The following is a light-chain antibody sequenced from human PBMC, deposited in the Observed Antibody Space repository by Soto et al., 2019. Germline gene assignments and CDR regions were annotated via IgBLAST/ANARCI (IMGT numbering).Light chain of an antibody. J-gene: IGKJ1*01. Sequence: IRMTQSPSSLSASTVDVVTITCPASQGISSWLAWYQQKPGKAPKLLIYKASTLKSGVPSRFSGSGSGTEFTLTISSLQPDDFATYYCQHYNSYSEAFGQGTKVDNK. V-gene: IGKV1-5*03. CDR3: QHYNSYSEA. CDR2: KAS. CDR1: QGISSW.